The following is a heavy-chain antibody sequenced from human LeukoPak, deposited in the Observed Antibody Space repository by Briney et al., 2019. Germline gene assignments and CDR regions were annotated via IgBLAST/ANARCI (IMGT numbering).Heavy chain of an antibody. CDR3: AKEGFAEYFQH. J-gene: IGHJ1*01. CDR1: GFTFSSYA. Sequence: PGGSLRLSCAASGFTFSSYAMHWVRQAPGKGLEWVAVISYDGSNKYYADSVKGRFTISRDNSKNTLYLQMNSLRAEDTAVYYCAKEGFAEYFQHWGQGTLVTVSS. CDR2: ISYDGSNK. V-gene: IGHV3-30-3*01.